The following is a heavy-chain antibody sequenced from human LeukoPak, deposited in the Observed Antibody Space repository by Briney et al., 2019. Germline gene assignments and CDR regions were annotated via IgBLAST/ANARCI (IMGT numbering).Heavy chain of an antibody. V-gene: IGHV1-69*05. CDR1: GGTFSSYA. D-gene: IGHD3-10*01. Sequence: ASVKVSCKASGGTFSSYAISWVRQAPGQGLEWMGGIIPIFGTANYAQKLQGRVTLTRDTSTSTAYMELRSLRSDDTAVYYCARGGSGSYQSGFDPRGQGTLVTVSS. CDR3: ARGGSGSYQSGFDP. J-gene: IGHJ5*02. CDR2: IIPIFGTA.